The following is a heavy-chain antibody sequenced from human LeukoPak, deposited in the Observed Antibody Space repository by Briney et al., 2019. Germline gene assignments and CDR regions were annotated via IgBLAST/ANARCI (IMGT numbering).Heavy chain of an antibody. CDR2: INHSGST. D-gene: IGHD3-22*01. Sequence: NPSETLSLTCAVYGGSFSDNYWTWIRQPPGKGPEFIGEINHSGSTNYNPSLKSRVTLSVDTSKNQFSLRLKSVTAADTAVYYCARGLYHYDTSGYSASKYYMDVWGKGTTVTISS. J-gene: IGHJ6*03. V-gene: IGHV4-34*01. CDR3: ARGLYHYDTSGYSASKYYMDV. CDR1: GGSFSDNY.